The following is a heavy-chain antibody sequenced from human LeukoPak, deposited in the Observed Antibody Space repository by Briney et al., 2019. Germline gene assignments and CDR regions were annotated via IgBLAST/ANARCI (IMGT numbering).Heavy chain of an antibody. D-gene: IGHD3-10*01. J-gene: IGHJ5*02. CDR2: ISGSGGST. V-gene: IGHV3-23*01. CDR3: ARDYVSGSFGP. CDR1: GFTFCSYA. Sequence: GGFLRLFCGASGFTFCSYAMSWVRQAPGKGLEWVSAISGSGGSTYYADSVKGRFTISRDNAKNTVYLQMNSLRAEDTAVYYCARDYVSGSFGPWGQGTLVTVSS.